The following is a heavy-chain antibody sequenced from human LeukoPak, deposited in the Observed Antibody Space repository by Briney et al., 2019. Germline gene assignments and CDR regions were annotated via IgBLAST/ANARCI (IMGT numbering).Heavy chain of an antibody. CDR1: GFTFSNYA. J-gene: IGHJ4*02. V-gene: IGHV3-23*01. Sequence: GGSLRLSCVASGFTFSNYAMSWVRQAPGKGLEWGSGIFNSGGSTYYADSVRGRLTISRDNSKKTVYLQMSSLRGDDTAIYYCAKDRAGYSYGMFDSWGQGTLVTVSS. CDR2: IFNSGGST. D-gene: IGHD5-18*01. CDR3: AKDRAGYSYGMFDS.